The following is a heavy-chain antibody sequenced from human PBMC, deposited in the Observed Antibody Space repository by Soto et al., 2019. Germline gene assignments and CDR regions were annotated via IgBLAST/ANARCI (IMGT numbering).Heavy chain of an antibody. CDR3: AREGRTSSNYFDY. CDR2: INPNSGGT. V-gene: IGHV1-2*04. D-gene: IGHD6-6*01. Sequence: GASVKVSCKASGYTFTGYYMHWVRLAPGQGLEWMGWINPNSGGTNYAQKFQGWVTMTRDTSISTAYMELSRLRSDDTAVYYCAREGRTSSNYFDYWGQGTLVTVSS. CDR1: GYTFTGYY. J-gene: IGHJ4*02.